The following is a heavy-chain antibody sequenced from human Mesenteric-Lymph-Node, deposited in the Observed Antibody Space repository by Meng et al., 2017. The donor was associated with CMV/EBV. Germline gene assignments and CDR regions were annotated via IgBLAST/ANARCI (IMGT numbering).Heavy chain of an antibody. CDR2: INSNGGDI. J-gene: IGHJ4*02. V-gene: IGHV3-23*01. D-gene: IGHD5-18*01. CDR3: VKDSRAGIGAYSYGPFDF. CDR1: FIFSNYA. Sequence: FIFSNYAMSWVRQAPGKGLEWVSAINSNGGDINYPDAVKGRFTISRDNSKNTMFLQMNSLRAEDTAIYYCVKDSRAGIGAYSYGPFDFWGQGTLVTVSS.